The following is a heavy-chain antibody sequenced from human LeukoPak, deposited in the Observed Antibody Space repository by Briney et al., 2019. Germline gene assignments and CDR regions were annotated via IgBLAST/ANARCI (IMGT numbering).Heavy chain of an antibody. D-gene: IGHD2-21*02. Sequence: GGSLRLSCAASGFTFSSYSMNWVRQAPGKGLEWVSYISSSSNTIYYADSVKGRFTISRDNAKNSLFLQTNSLRDEDTSVYYCARAVTVVTRGGLVFDYWGQGTLVTVSS. CDR1: GFTFSSYS. CDR3: ARAVTVVTRGGLVFDY. V-gene: IGHV3-48*02. CDR2: ISSSSNTI. J-gene: IGHJ4*02.